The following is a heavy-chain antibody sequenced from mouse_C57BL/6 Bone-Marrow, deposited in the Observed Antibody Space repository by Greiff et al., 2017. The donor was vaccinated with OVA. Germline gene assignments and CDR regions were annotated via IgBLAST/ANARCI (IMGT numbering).Heavy chain of an antibody. CDR1: GYTFTNYW. D-gene: IGHD1-1*01. J-gene: IGHJ4*01. CDR3: AIEGSSSIYDAMDY. CDR2: IHPSDSDT. Sequence: VQLQQPGAELVKPGSSVKLSCKASGYTFTNYWMHWVKQRPGQGLEWIGRIHPSDSDTNYNQKFKGKATLTVDKSSSTAYMQHSSLTSGDSAVYYCAIEGSSSIYDAMDYWGQGTSVTVSS. V-gene: IGHV1-74*01.